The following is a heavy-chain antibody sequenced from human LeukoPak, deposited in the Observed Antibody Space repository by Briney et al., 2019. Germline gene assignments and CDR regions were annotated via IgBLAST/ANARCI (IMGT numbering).Heavy chain of an antibody. CDR1: GGSISSYY. V-gene: IGHV4-4*07. CDR3: ARQPYDSSSYYYYMDV. Sequence: SETLSLTCTVSGGSISSYYWSWIRQPAGKGLEWIGRIYTSGSTNYNPSLKSRVTMSVDTSKNQFSLKLSSVTAADTAVYYCARQPYDSSSYYYYMDVWGKGTTVTISS. D-gene: IGHD3-22*01. CDR2: IYTSGST. J-gene: IGHJ6*03.